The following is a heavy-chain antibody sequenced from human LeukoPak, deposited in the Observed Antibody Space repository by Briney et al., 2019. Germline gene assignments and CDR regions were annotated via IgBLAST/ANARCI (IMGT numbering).Heavy chain of an antibody. Sequence: GGSLRLSCAASGFTFRSYEMNWVRQAPGKGLEWISYIGSSGDTKYYADSVKGRFTISRDNAKNSLYLQMNSLRGEDAAVYYCARIRGYYCDYWGQGTPVTVSS. J-gene: IGHJ4*02. CDR3: ARIRGYYCDY. V-gene: IGHV3-48*03. CDR2: IGSSGDTK. CDR1: GFTFRSYE.